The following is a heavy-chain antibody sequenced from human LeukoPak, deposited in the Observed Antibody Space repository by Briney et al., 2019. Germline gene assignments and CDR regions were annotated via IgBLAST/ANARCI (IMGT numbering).Heavy chain of an antibody. D-gene: IGHD3-22*01. V-gene: IGHV3-21*01. Sequence: GGSLRLSCAASGFTFSMYWMSWVRQAPGKGLEWVSSISSSSSYIYYADSVKGRFTISRDNAKNTLYLQMNSLRVEDTAVYYCAKERAEIVVVNPFDYWGQGTLVTVSS. CDR3: AKERAEIVVVNPFDY. CDR1: GFTFSMYW. J-gene: IGHJ4*02. CDR2: ISSSSSYI.